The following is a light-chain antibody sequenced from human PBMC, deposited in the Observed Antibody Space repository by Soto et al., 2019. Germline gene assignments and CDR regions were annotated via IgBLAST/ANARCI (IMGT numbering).Light chain of an antibody. Sequence: EIVLTQSPATLSLSPGERATLSCRASQSVSSYLAWYQQKPGQAPRLLIYDASNRATDIPARFSGSGSGTDFTLTISSLEPEDFAVYYCQQRINWHNSFGQGTKLEIK. CDR3: QQRINWHNS. V-gene: IGKV3-11*01. CDR2: DAS. CDR1: QSVSSY. J-gene: IGKJ2*01.